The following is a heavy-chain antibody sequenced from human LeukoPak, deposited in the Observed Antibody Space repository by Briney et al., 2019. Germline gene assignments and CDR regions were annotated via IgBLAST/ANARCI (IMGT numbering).Heavy chain of an antibody. V-gene: IGHV4-59*11. CDR3: ARGTGARSSGFDP. Sequence: PSETLSLTCTVSGASISSHYWSWVRQPPGKGLEWIGYISYSGDTNYNPSLRGRVTISLDTSKSQFSLKLNSLTAADTAVYYCARGTGARSSGFDPWGQGTLVTVSA. CDR1: GASISSHY. CDR2: ISYSGDT. J-gene: IGHJ5*02. D-gene: IGHD7-27*01.